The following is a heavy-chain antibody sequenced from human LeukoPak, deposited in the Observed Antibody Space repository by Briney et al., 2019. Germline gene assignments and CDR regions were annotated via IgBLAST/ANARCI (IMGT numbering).Heavy chain of an antibody. CDR1: GGSFSGYS. Sequence: SETLSLTCAVYGGSFSGYSWSWIRQFPGKGLEWNGEIIHSGSSNYNPSLKSRVTISVDTSKNQFSLKLTSVTAADTAVYSCARSDKYYYGSGSYYIFDYWGQGTLVTVSS. CDR2: IIHSGSS. D-gene: IGHD3-10*01. V-gene: IGHV4-34*12. CDR3: ARSDKYYYGSGSYYIFDY. J-gene: IGHJ4*02.